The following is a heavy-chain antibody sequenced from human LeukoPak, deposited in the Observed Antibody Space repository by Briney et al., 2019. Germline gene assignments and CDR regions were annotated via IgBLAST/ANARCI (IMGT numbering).Heavy chain of an antibody. CDR1: GGSISSYY. J-gene: IGHJ4*02. D-gene: IGHD3-22*01. CDR3: ARDSSGYYRIFDY. CDR2: IYYSGST. V-gene: IGHV4-59*01. Sequence: SETLSLTCTVSGGSISSYYWSWIRQPPGKGLEWIGYIYYSGSTNYNPSHKSRVTISVDTSKNQFSLKLCSVTAADTAVYYCARDSSGYYRIFDYWGQGTLVTVSS.